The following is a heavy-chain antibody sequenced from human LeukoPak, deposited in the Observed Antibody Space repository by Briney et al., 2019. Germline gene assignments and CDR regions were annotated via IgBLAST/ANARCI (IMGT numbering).Heavy chain of an antibody. CDR2: AYNANT. J-gene: IGHJ4*02. Sequence: AYNANTNYAQKLQGRVTMTTDTSTSTAYMELRSLRSDDTAVYYCARDLGYCSSTSCSPGRYWGQGTLVTVSS. D-gene: IGHD2-2*01. CDR3: ARDLGYCSSTSCSPGRY. V-gene: IGHV1-18*01.